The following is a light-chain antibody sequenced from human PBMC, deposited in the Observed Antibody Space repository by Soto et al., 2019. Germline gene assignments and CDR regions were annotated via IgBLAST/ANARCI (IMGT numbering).Light chain of an antibody. J-gene: IGKJ1*01. CDR1: HSLVPSDGNIY. V-gene: IGKV2-30*02. CDR2: KVS. Sequence: DVVMTQSPLSMPVTLGQPASISCRSSHSLVPSDGNIYWSWFQQRPGPSPSRXXYKVSNRDSGVPDRFTGSASGTDFTMEISRVEHEDVGMYYGMHSIDWPWTFGQGTKVDIK. CDR3: MHSIDWPWT.